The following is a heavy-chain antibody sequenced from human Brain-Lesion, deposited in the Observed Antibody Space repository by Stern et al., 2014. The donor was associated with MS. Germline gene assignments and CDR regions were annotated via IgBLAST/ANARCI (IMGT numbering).Heavy chain of an antibody. V-gene: IGHV3-33*01. CDR3: ARGNWNYRYYYYGMDV. CDR2: IRYDGSNK. D-gene: IGHD1-7*01. Sequence: VQLVESGGGVVQPGRSLRLSCAASGFTFSSYGMHWVRQAPGKGLEWLAVIRYDGSNKYYADSVKGRFTISRDNSKNTLYLQMNSLRAEDTAVYYCARGNWNYRYYYYGMDVWGQGTTVTVSS. CDR1: GFTFSSYG. J-gene: IGHJ6*02.